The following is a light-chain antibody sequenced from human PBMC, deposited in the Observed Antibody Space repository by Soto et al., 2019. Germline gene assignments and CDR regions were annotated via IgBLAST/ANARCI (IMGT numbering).Light chain of an antibody. CDR1: KNDIGVYDF. CDR3: KSYAGSNTYV. Sequence: QSALSQPPSASGSPGQSVTISCTGTKNDIGVYDFVSWYQHHPGKAPRLIIYEVVQRPSGVPDRFSGSKPGNTASLTVSGLQAADEADYFCKSYAGSNTYVFGSGTKVTDL. J-gene: IGLJ1*01. V-gene: IGLV2-8*01. CDR2: EVV.